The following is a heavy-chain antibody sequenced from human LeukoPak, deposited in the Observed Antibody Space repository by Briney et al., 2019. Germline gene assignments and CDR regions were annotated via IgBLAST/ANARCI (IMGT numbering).Heavy chain of an antibody. CDR3: ARDGYYGSGRPGYYYYGMDV. J-gene: IGHJ6*02. CDR2: ISYDGSNK. CDR1: GFTFSSYA. V-gene: IGHV3-30*04. Sequence: PSGGSLRLSCAASGFTFSSYAMHWVRQAPGKWLEWVAVISYDGSNKYYADSVKGRFTISRDNSKNTLYLQMNSLRAEDTAVYYCARDGYYGSGRPGYYYYGMDVWGQGTTVTVSS. D-gene: IGHD3-10*01.